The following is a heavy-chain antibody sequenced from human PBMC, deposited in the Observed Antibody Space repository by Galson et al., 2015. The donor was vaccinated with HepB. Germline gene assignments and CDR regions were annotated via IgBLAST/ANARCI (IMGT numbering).Heavy chain of an antibody. CDR3: ARSEVVGATWGFDP. J-gene: IGHJ5*02. V-gene: IGHV4-34*01. D-gene: IGHD1-26*01. CDR1: GGSFSGYY. CDR2: INHSGST. Sequence: ETLSLTCAVYGGSFSGYYWSWIRQPPGKGLEWIGEINHSGSTNYNPSLKSRVTISVDTSKNQFSLKLSSVTAADTAVYYCARSEVVGATWGFDPWGQGTLVTVSS.